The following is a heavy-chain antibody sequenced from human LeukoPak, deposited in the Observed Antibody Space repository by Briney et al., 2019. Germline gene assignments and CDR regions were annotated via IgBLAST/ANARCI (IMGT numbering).Heavy chain of an antibody. CDR2: INPNSGGT. D-gene: IGHD6-19*01. CDR1: GYTFTGYY. V-gene: IGHV1-2*02. CDR3: ARVLSGGIAVAGTFDY. Sequence: RASVKVSCKASGYTFTGYYMHWVRQAPGQGLEWMGWINPNSGGTNYAQKFQGRVTMTRDTSISTAYMELSRLRSDDTTVYYCARVLSGGIAVAGTFDYWGQRTLVTVSS. J-gene: IGHJ4*02.